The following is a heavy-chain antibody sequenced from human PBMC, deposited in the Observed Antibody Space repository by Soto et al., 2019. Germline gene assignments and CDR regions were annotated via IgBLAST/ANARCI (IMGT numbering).Heavy chain of an antibody. V-gene: IGHV1-18*01. CDR1: GYSFTSYG. CDR2: ISVHNGYT. D-gene: IGHD6-13*01. J-gene: IGHJ4*02. Sequence: QVQLVQSGAEVKKPGASVKVSCRASGYSFTSYGITWVRQTPGQGLEWIGWISVHNGYTNYPQKLQDRITMTTDTFNSTVYMELTSLRSDDTAVYYCARGRGVSSWYETPHYFDSWGQGTLVTVSS. CDR3: ARGRGVSSWYETPHYFDS.